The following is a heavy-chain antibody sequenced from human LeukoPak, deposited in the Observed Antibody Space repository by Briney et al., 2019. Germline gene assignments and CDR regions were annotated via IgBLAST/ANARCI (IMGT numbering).Heavy chain of an antibody. V-gene: IGHV3-73*01. D-gene: IGHD3-3*01. CDR1: GFTFSGSS. Sequence: GGSLRLSCAASGFTFSGSSLQWVRQASGKGLGWLGRIRGKPNSYATAYAASVKSRFTISRDDSKNTAYLQMNSLKTEDTAVYYCTSNDFWSTYWGQGTLVTVSS. J-gene: IGHJ4*02. CDR3: TSNDFWSTY. CDR2: IRGKPNSYAT.